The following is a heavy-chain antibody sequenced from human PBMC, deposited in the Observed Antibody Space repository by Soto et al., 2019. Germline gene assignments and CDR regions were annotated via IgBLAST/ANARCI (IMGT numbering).Heavy chain of an antibody. CDR2: INPYNGNT. Sequence: QVPLVQSGAEVKKPGASVRVSCKASGYIFTTNGISWVRQAPGQGLEWMGWINPYNGNTVYAQKFQGRGTMTIDTSTSTGYMELGSLRSDDTAVYYCARGYCSGGICPIDYWGQGTLVTVSS. J-gene: IGHJ4*02. D-gene: IGHD2-15*01. V-gene: IGHV1-18*01. CDR3: ARGYCSGGICPIDY. CDR1: GYIFTTNG.